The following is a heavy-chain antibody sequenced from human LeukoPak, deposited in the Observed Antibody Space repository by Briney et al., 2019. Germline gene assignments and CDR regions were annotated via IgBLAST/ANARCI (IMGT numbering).Heavy chain of an antibody. V-gene: IGHV4-59*01. Sequence: SETLSLTCTVSGGSISGFYWSWIRQPPGKGLEWIGYIYYSGSTNYNPSLKSRVTISVDTSKNQFSLKLSSVTAADTAVYYCARDGYSGSDALWGQGTLVTVSS. J-gene: IGHJ4*02. D-gene: IGHD5-12*01. CDR3: ARDGYSGSDAL. CDR2: IYYSGST. CDR1: GGSISGFY.